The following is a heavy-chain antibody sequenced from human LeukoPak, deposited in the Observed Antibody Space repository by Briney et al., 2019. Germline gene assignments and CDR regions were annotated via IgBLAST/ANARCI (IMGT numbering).Heavy chain of an antibody. D-gene: IGHD3-10*01. Sequence: PSETLSLTCTVSGGSVSGGSISSYYWSWIRQPPGKGLEWIGCIYYSGSTDYNPSLKSRVTISVDTSKNQFSLNLTSVTAADTAVYYCARRITLVRGVYYFDMDVWGQGTTVTVSS. J-gene: IGHJ6*02. CDR3: ARRITLVRGVYYFDMDV. CDR1: GGSVSGGSISSYY. V-gene: IGHV4-61*01. CDR2: IYYSGST.